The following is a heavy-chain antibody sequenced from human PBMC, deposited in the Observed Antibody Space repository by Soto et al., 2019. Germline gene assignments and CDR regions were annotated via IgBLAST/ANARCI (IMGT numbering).Heavy chain of an antibody. J-gene: IGHJ6*02. CDR3: TTLGHYYDSSPLDV. D-gene: IGHD3-22*01. CDR1: GFTFSSYA. CDR2: ISYDGSNK. V-gene: IGHV3-30-3*01. Sequence: GGSLRLSCAASGFTFSSYAMHWVRQAPGKGLEWVAVISYDGSNKYYADSVKGRFTISRDNSKNTLYLQMNSLKTEDTAVYYCTTLGHYYDSSPLDVWGQGTTVTVSS.